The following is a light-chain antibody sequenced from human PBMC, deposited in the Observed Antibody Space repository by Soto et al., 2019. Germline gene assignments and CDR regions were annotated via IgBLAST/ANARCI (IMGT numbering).Light chain of an antibody. J-gene: IGKJ4*01. V-gene: IGKV3-15*01. Sequence: MPQSPSTLSASVGDSSPITCRASQGVSRKLAWYQHKPGQAPRLLISGASTGATGIPARFSGSGSGTELTLTISSLQSEDCAIYYCQQYHTWPISFGGGTKVDI. CDR3: QQYHTWPIS. CDR2: GAS. CDR1: QGVSRK.